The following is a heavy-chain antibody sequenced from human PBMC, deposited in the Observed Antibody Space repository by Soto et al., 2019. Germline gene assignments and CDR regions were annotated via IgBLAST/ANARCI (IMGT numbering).Heavy chain of an antibody. V-gene: IGHV3-33*01. J-gene: IGHJ4*02. Sequence: GGSLRLSCAASGFTFSSYGMHWVRQAPGKGLEWVAVIWYDGSNKYYADSVKGRFTISRDNSKNTLYLQMNSLRAEDTAVYYCARDRVTSNCSGGSRFSYYFDYWGQGTLVTVSS. CDR2: IWYDGSNK. D-gene: IGHD2-15*01. CDR1: GFTFSSYG. CDR3: ARDRVTSNCSGGSRFSYYFDY.